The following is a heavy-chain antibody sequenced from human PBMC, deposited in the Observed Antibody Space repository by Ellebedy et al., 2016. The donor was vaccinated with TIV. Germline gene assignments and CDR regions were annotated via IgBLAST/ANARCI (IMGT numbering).Heavy chain of an antibody. CDR2: ISAGGGNT. V-gene: IGHV3-23*01. CDR1: GFTFSSFA. J-gene: IGHJ4*02. Sequence: GGSLRLSCAASGFTFSSFAIHWVRQAPGKGLEWLSVISAGGGNTYHANSVKGRFAISRDNSKNTLYLQMNSLRAEDTAVYYCARDIYYDSSGYYVPFDYWGQGTLVTVSS. CDR3: ARDIYYDSSGYYVPFDY. D-gene: IGHD3-22*01.